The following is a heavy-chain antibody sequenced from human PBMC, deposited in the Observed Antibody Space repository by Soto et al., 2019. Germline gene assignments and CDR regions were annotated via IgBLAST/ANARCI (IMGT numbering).Heavy chain of an antibody. D-gene: IGHD4-17*01. CDR3: ARDAVTFSDY. CDR1: GYTFTTYP. J-gene: IGHJ4*02. V-gene: IGHV1-3*05. Sequence: QVQLVQSGGEEKKPGASVKLSCKTSGYTFTTYPMHWVRQAPGQGLEWMGWINADNGDTKYSEKFQGRVTITRDTSASAVYMELTSLRSQDTGFYYCARDAVTFSDYWGQGTLVTVSP. CDR2: INADNGDT.